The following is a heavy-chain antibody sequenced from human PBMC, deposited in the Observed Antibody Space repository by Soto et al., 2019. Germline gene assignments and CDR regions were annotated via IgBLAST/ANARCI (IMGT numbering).Heavy chain of an antibody. CDR2: ISYDGSNK. Sequence: GGSLRLSCAASGFTFSSYAMHWVRQAPGKGLEWVAVISYDGSNKYYADSVKGRFTISRDRSKNTLDLQMNSLRAEDTAIYFCARDTSLTAIFNYAMDVWGQGTTVTVSS. V-gene: IGHV3-30-3*01. D-gene: IGHD5-18*01. CDR3: ARDTSLTAIFNYAMDV. CDR1: GFTFSSYA. J-gene: IGHJ6*02.